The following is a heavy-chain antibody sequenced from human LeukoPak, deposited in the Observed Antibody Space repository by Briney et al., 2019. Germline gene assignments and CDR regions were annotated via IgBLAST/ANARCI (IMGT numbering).Heavy chain of an antibody. V-gene: IGHV3-9*01. Sequence: GGSLRLSWAASGFTFDNNAMHWVRQAPGKGLEWVSGISWNSGSIGYADSVKGRFTISRDNAKNSLYLQMNSLRAEDTALYYCAKDARAHYDSSGYIDYWGQGTLVTVSS. CDR3: AKDARAHYDSSGYIDY. CDR1: GFTFDNNA. CDR2: ISWNSGSI. D-gene: IGHD3-22*01. J-gene: IGHJ4*02.